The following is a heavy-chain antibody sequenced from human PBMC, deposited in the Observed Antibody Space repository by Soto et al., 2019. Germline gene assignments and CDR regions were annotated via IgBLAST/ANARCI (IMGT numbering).Heavy chain of an antibody. CDR1: GFTFSSYG. J-gene: IGHJ4*02. D-gene: IGHD1-7*01. CDR2: ISYDGSNK. Sequence: GGSLRLSCAASGFTFSSYGTHWVRQAPGKGLEWVAVISYDGSNKYYADSVKGRFTISRDNSKNTLYLQMNSLRAEDTAVYYCAKDGQLELPGDYFDYWGQGTLVTVSS. V-gene: IGHV3-30*18. CDR3: AKDGQLELPGDYFDY.